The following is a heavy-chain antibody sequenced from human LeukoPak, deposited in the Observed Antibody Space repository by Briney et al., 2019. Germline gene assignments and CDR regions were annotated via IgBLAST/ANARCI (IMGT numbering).Heavy chain of an antibody. CDR2: ISAYNGNT. CDR1: GYTFTSYG. CDR3: ARDGGGSSSWYDDY. J-gene: IGHJ4*02. Sequence: VASVTVSCKASGYTFTSYGISWVRQAPGQGLEWMGWISAYNGNTNYAQKLQGRVTMTTDTSTSTAYMELRSLRSDDTAVYYCARDGGGSSSWYDDYWGQGTLVTVSS. D-gene: IGHD6-13*01. V-gene: IGHV1-18*04.